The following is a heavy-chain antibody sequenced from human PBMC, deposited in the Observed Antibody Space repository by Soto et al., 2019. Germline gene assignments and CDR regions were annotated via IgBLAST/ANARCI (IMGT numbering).Heavy chain of an antibody. J-gene: IGHJ4*02. CDR1: GFTFSSFA. Sequence: GGSLRLSCAASGFTFSSFAMHWVRQAPGKGLEWVAVTSYDGSNKDYADSVKGRFTISRDNSKNTLYLQMNSLRAEDTAVYHWARDICDSGPYYFDYWGQGTLVTVSS. D-gene: IGHD1-26*01. CDR3: ARDICDSGPYYFDY. CDR2: TSYDGSNK. V-gene: IGHV3-30-3*01.